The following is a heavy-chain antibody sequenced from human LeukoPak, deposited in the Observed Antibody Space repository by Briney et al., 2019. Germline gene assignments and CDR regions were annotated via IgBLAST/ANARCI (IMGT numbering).Heavy chain of an antibody. J-gene: IGHJ3*02. CDR2: IYTSGST. D-gene: IGHD2-2*02. CDR1: GGSISSGGYY. CDR3: ARALLRVVPAAICAFDI. Sequence: PSETLSLTCTVSGGSISSGGYYWSWIRQPAGKGLEWIGRIYTSGSTNYNPSLKSRVTISVDTSKNQFSLKLSSVTAADTAVYYCARALLRVVPAAICAFDIWGQGTMVPVSS. V-gene: IGHV4-61*02.